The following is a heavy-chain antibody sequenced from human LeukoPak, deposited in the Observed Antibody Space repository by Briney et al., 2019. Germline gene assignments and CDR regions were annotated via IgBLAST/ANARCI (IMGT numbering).Heavy chain of an antibody. CDR3: ASGRFGYYYYYMGV. V-gene: IGHV3-23*01. CDR1: GFTFSSYA. Sequence: GGSLRLSCAASGFTFSSYAMSWVRQAPGKGLEWVSAISGSGGSTYYADSVKGRFTISRDNSKNTLYLQMNSLRAEDTAVYYCASGRFGYYYYYMGVWGKGTTVTVSS. CDR2: ISGSGGST. J-gene: IGHJ6*03. D-gene: IGHD3-10*01.